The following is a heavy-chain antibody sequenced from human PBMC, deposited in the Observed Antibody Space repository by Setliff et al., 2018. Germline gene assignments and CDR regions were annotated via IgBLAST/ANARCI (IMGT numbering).Heavy chain of an antibody. V-gene: IGHV3-23*01. D-gene: IGHD1-26*01. CDR3: AKDGVGPTFTYFFDY. J-gene: IGHJ4*02. CDR2: ISGGGDST. CDR1: GFTFSGYS. Sequence: GESLKISCAASGFTFSGYSMNWVRQTPGKGLEWVSTISGGGDSTYYADSVMGRVTISRDNSKNSLFLQMNSLGVDDTAIYYCAKDGVGPTFTYFFDYWGQGSQVTVSS.